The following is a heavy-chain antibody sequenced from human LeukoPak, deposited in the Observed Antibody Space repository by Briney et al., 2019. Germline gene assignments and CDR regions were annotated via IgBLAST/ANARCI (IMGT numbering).Heavy chain of an antibody. J-gene: IGHJ6*02. CDR1: GFSFTTYS. D-gene: IGHD3-10*01. V-gene: IGHV3-48*04. Sequence: GGSLRLSCAASGFSFTTYSINWVRQAPGKGLERVSYISSSATTIYYADSVKGRFTISRDNAKNSLYLQMNSLRADDTAVYYCARDRVGGRYYYGMDVWGQGTTVTVSS. CDR3: ARDRVGGRYYYGMDV. CDR2: ISSSATTI.